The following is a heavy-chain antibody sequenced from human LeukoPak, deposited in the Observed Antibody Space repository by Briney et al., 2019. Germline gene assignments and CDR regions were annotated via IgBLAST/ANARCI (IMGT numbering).Heavy chain of an antibody. J-gene: IGHJ4*02. D-gene: IGHD3-22*01. CDR1: GLTFSTYG. Sequence: GGSLRLSCAASGLTFSTYGMYWVRQAPGKGLEWVAVIWNDGSNQHYADSVKGRFTVSRDNSKNTLFLQMDSLGAEDTAVYYCARDLWDSSGKRLDHWGQGTLVTVSS. CDR3: ARDLWDSSGKRLDH. V-gene: IGHV3-33*01. CDR2: IWNDGSNQ.